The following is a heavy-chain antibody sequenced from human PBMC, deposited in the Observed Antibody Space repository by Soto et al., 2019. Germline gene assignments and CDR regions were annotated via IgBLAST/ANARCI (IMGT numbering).Heavy chain of an antibody. J-gene: IGHJ4*02. CDR2: MFHSGGA. D-gene: IGHD3-3*01. V-gene: IGHV4-4*02. Sequence: QVQLHESGPGLVKPSETLSLTCVVSDGSISTYDWWTWVRQPPGKGLEWIGKMFHSGGADYSPSLKCRVTISADSSKKHFSRRLTDVTAADTAVYYCATGNVDSMLEYWGQGTQVSGSS. CDR1: DGSISTYDW. CDR3: ATGNVDSMLEY.